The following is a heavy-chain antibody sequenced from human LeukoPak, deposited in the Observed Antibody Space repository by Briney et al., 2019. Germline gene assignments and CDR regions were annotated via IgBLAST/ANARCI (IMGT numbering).Heavy chain of an antibody. J-gene: IGHJ4*02. CDR3: ARGDTYYYGSGPDY. V-gene: IGHV1-18*01. Sequence: ASVKVSCKASGYTFTSYGISWVRQAPGQGLEWMGWISVCNGNTKYAQILQGRVTMTTDRSTSTAYMELRSLRSDDTAVYYCARGDTYYYGSGPDYCGQGTLLTVSS. CDR1: GYTFTSYG. D-gene: IGHD3-10*01. CDR2: ISVCNGNT.